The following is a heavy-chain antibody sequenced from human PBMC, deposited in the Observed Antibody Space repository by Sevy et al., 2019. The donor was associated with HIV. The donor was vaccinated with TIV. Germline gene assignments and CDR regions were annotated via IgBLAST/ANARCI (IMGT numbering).Heavy chain of an antibody. D-gene: IGHD6-6*01. CDR3: ARKQFVLQFDY. CDR1: GFTFSDYA. CDR2: ISYHGRNQ. V-gene: IGHV3-30*04. J-gene: IGHJ4*02. Sequence: GGSLRLSCAASGFTFSDYAIHWVRQAPGKGLEWLAVISYHGRNQFYADSVRGRFTISRDDSKNTVYLQMNSLRPDDTAVYYCARKQFVLQFDYWGQGTLVTVSS.